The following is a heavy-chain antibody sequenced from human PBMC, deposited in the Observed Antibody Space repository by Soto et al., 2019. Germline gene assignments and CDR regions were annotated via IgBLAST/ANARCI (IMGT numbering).Heavy chain of an antibody. D-gene: IGHD3-10*01. V-gene: IGHV4-39*01. CDR2: IYYSGST. J-gene: IGHJ6*02. Sequence: QLQLQESGPGLVMPSETLSLTCTVSGGSISITSYYWGWIRQPPGKGLEWIGNIYYSGSTYHNPSLESRVTGSVDTTKNQFYLKVSSVTAADTAMYYCVRQSEYYYATGRAAPLYGLDVWGQGTTVTVS. CDR3: VRQSEYYYATGRAAPLYGLDV. CDR1: GGSISITSYY.